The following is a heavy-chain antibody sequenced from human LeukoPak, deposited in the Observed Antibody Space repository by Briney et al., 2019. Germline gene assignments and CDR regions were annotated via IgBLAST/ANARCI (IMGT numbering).Heavy chain of an antibody. Sequence: GSLRLSCAASGFTFNSYALHWVRQAPGKGLEWVAVTSYDGNNKYYAESVKGRFTISRDNSKSMLYLQMNSLRPEDTAVYYCARGEDGFWSGYVEHWGQGTLVTVSP. CDR1: GFTFNSYA. CDR2: TSYDGNNK. D-gene: IGHD3-3*01. CDR3: ARGEDGFWSGYVEH. J-gene: IGHJ1*01. V-gene: IGHV3-30-3*01.